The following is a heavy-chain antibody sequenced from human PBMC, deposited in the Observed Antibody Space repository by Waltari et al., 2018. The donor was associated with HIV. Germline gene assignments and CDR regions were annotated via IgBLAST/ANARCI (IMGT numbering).Heavy chain of an antibody. CDR2: IWYDGSNK. CDR3: ARDQKSGSYADY. D-gene: IGHD1-26*01. CDR1: GFTFSSYG. Sequence: QVQLVESGGGVVQPGRSLRLSCAASGFTFSSYGMHWVRQAPGKGLEWVAVIWYDGSNKYYADSVKGRFTISRDNSKNTLYLQMNSLRAEDTAVYYCARDQKSGSYADYWGQGTLVTVSS. J-gene: IGHJ4*02. V-gene: IGHV3-33*01.